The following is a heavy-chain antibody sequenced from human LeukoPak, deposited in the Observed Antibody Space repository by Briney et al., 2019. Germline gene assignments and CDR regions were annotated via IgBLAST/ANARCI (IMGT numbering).Heavy chain of an antibody. CDR1: GGSFDNYA. CDR2: IIPMLAKT. Sequence: SVKVSCKASGGSFDNYAVSWVQEAPGLGLEWMGRIIPMLAKTNRAQKFQDRVTITADKSTGTVYMELTDLRSDDTAVYFCARGLFGGFAAAPFDHWGQGTLITVSP. CDR3: ARGLFGGFAAAPFDH. J-gene: IGHJ4*02. V-gene: IGHV1-69*04. D-gene: IGHD3-10*01.